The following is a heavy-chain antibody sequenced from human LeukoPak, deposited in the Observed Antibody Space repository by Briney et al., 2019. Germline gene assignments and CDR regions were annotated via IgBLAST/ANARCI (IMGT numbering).Heavy chain of an antibody. CDR1: GFSVSNNY. CDR2: LYTGGET. J-gene: IGHJ4*02. D-gene: IGHD5-24*01. CDR3: ARGFAPAYNFGVFDY. V-gene: IGHV3-53*01. Sequence: SGGSLRLSCAASGFSVSNNYMIWVRQAPGKGLEWVSLLYTGGETNYADSVKGRFTMPRDTSKNTVSLHMNGLRAEDTAVYYCARGFAPAYNFGVFDYWGQGTLVTVSS.